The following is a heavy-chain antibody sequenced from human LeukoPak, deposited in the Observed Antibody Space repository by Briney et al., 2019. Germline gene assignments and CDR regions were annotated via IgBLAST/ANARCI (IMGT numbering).Heavy chain of an antibody. CDR2: ISAYNGNT. CDR1: GYTFTSYG. J-gene: IGHJ4*02. V-gene: IGHV1-18*01. Sequence: ASVKVSCKASGYTFTSYGISWVRQAPGQGLEWMGWISAYNGNTNYAQKLQGRVTMTTDTSTSTAYMELRSLRSDDTAVYYCARGVKGYYYDSSGYYLDYFVYWGQGTLVTVSS. D-gene: IGHD3-22*01. CDR3: ARGVKGYYYDSSGYYLDYFVY.